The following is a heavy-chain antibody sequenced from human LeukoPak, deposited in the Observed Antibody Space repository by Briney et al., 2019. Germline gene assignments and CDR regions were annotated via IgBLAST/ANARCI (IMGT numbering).Heavy chain of an antibody. J-gene: IGHJ6*03. D-gene: IGHD2-2*01. CDR2: TYYSGTT. CDR3: ARLKCSSTSCFYYYYMDV. CDR1: GGSISSSNYF. V-gene: IGHV4-39*02. Sequence: SETLSLTCTVSGGSISSSNYFWGWIRQSPGKGLEWIGTTYYSGTTYYNPSLKSRVTISIDMSKNHFSLNLNSVTAADTAVYYCARLKCSSTSCFYYYYMDVWGKGTTVTISS.